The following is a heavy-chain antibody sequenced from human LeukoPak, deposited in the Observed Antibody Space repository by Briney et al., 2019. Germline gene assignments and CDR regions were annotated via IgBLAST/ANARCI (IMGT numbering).Heavy chain of an antibody. J-gene: IGHJ4*02. CDR2: IYSGGST. CDR1: GFTVSSNY. V-gene: IGHV3-53*01. CDR3: ARDQDYFDY. Sequence: GGSLRLSCAACGFTVSSNYMSWVRQAPGKGLEWVSVIYSGGSTYYVDSVKGRFTISRDNSKNTLYLQMNSLRAEDTAVYYCARDQDYFDYWGQGTLVTVSS.